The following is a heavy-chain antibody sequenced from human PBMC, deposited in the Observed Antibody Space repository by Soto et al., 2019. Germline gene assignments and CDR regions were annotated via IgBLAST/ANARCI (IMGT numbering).Heavy chain of an antibody. CDR2: INPNSGGT. CDR1: GYTFSDYY. Sequence: ASVKVSCKASGYTFSDYYIHWVRQAPGQGLEWMGWINPNSGGTKYAPKFQGGVTMSVDRSINTAYLQWSSLKASDTAMYYCVRPDSTGYYVNWGQGTLVTVSS. V-gene: IGHV1-2*02. D-gene: IGHD3-22*01. CDR3: VRPDSTGYYVN. J-gene: IGHJ4*02.